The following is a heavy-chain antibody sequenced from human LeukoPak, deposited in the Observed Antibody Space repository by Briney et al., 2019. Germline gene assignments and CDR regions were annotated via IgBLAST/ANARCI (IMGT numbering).Heavy chain of an antibody. J-gene: IGHJ5*02. CDR3: ARGPYSTTSYNWFDP. V-gene: IGHV1-18*01. CDR1: GYTFNTYG. D-gene: IGHD2-2*01. CDR2: ISSYNSNA. Sequence: ASVKVSCKASGYTFNTYGIIWVRLAPGHGLEWMGWISSYNSNADSAQKFQGRVTMTTDTSTNTAYLELRSLTSDDTATYYCARGPYSTTSYNWFDPWGQGTLVSVSP.